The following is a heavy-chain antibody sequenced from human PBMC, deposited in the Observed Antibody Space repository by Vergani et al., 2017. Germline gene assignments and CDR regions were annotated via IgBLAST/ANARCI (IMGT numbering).Heavy chain of an antibody. CDR1: GFTFQAFA. Sequence: VEAGGGLVQPGGSLRLSCTASGFTFQAFAFQWVRQVSGRGLEWVSGIDRNYGVKNGNSFEGRFTISRDNSKNTLYLQMNSLRAEDTAVYYCARDSQTVAGMRYGMDVWGQGTTVTVSS. J-gene: IGHJ6*02. CDR3: ARDSQTVAGMRYGMDV. V-gene: IGHV3-9*01. D-gene: IGHD6-19*01. CDR2: IDRNYGVK.